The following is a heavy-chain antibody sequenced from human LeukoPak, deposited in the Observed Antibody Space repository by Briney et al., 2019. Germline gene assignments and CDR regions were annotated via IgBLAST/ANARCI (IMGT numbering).Heavy chain of an antibody. CDR3: ARELGIAAAIDY. Sequence: PGGSLRLSCAASGFTFSSYSMNWVRQAPGKGVEWVSYISSSSSNIYNADCEKGRFTISRDNAKNSLYLQMNSLRAEDTAVYYCARELGIAAAIDYWGQGTLVTVSS. CDR2: ISSSSSNI. CDR1: GFTFSSYS. J-gene: IGHJ4*02. D-gene: IGHD6-13*01. V-gene: IGHV3-48*01.